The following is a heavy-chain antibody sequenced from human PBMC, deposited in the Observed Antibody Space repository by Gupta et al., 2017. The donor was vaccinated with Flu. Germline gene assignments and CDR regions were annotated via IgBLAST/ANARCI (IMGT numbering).Heavy chain of an antibody. J-gene: IGHJ4*02. Sequence: QVQLVQSGAEVKKPGASMKVSCKASGYIFTTCYLHWVRQAPGQGLEWMGIINPSGGTTTYGQKFQGRVTMTRDTSTSTVYMELSSLRPEDTAVYYCARDRAQQLEGYTFEYWGQGTLVTVSS. D-gene: IGHD5-18*01. CDR3: ARDRAQQLEGYTFEY. CDR2: INPSGGTT. CDR1: GYIFTTCY. V-gene: IGHV1-46*01.